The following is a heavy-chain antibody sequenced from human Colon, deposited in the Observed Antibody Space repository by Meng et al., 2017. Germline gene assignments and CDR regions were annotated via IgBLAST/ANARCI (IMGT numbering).Heavy chain of an antibody. D-gene: IGHD5-24*01. CDR2: ITPYNGNA. V-gene: IGHV1-18*01. J-gene: IGHJ5*02. CDR1: GYSFTNYD. CDR3: ARDRLNYWFDP. Sequence: HVQLVQSGAEVKKPGASVKVSCKTSGYSFTNYDFGWVRQAPGQGLEWVGSITPYNGNAKSSQKFQGRVTMTTDTSTSTAYLELRSLRSDDTAVYFCARDRLNYWFDPWGQGTLVTVSS.